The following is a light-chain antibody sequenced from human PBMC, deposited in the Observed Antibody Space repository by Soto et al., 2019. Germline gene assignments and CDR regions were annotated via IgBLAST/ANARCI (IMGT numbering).Light chain of an antibody. J-gene: IGKJ1*01. Sequence: EIVLTQSPGTLSLSPGERATLSCRASQSVSSTYLAWYQRKPGQAPRLLIYGASSRATGIPDRFSGSGSGPDFTFTISRLEPEDFAVYYCQQYGSSPWTFGQGTKVEIK. CDR1: QSVSSTY. CDR2: GAS. CDR3: QQYGSSPWT. V-gene: IGKV3-20*01.